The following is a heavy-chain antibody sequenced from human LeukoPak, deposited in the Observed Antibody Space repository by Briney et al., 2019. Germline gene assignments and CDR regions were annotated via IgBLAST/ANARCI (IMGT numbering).Heavy chain of an antibody. Sequence: PGGYLRLSCAASGFTFSNAWMSWLPQAPGKGREWGGRIKSKTNGGTTDSAAIVKGRFTISRDDSNNTLYLQMNSLKTEDTAVYYCITNFGYPVYWGQGTLVTVSS. D-gene: IGHD3-3*01. CDR1: GFTFSNAW. V-gene: IGHV3-15*01. CDR2: IKSKTNGGTT. J-gene: IGHJ4*02. CDR3: ITNFGYPVY.